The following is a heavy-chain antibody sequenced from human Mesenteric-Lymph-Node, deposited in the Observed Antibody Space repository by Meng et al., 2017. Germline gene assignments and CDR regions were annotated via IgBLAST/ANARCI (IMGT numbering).Heavy chain of an antibody. CDR1: GFTFSSHA. J-gene: IGHJ4*02. D-gene: IGHD4-23*01. CDR2: ISRSGDII. CDR3: ARDGNYGGNHDY. V-gene: IGHV3-48*03. Sequence: GESLKISCATSGFTFSSHAMDWVHQAPGKGLEWLSYISRSGDIIYYADSVKGRFTISRDNAKDSLYLQMNSLRADDTAVYYCARDGNYGGNHDYWGQGTLVTVSS.